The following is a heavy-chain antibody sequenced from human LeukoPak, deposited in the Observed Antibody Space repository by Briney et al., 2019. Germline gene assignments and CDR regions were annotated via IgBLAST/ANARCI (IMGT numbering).Heavy chain of an antibody. CDR1: GGSISSYY. CDR2: IYYSGST. Sequence: SETLSLTCTVSGGSISSYYWSWIRQPPGKGLEWIGYIYYSGSTNYNPSLKSRVTISVDTSKNQFSLKLSSVTAADTALYYCAKGYPGYCSGGSCHFDYWGQGTLVTVSS. V-gene: IGHV4-59*01. J-gene: IGHJ4*02. CDR3: AKGYPGYCSGGSCHFDY. D-gene: IGHD2-15*01.